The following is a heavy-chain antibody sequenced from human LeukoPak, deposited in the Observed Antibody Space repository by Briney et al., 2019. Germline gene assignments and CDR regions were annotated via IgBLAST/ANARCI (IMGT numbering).Heavy chain of an antibody. V-gene: IGHV1-69*01. CDR2: IIPIFGTA. J-gene: IGHJ4*02. Sequence: SVKVSCKASGRTFSSYAISWVRQAPGQGLEWMGGIIPIFGTANYAQKFQGRVTITADESTSTAYMELSSLRSEDTAVYYCARAMDIVVVPAASYDYWGQGTLVTVSS. D-gene: IGHD2-2*03. CDR1: GRTFSSYA. CDR3: ARAMDIVVVPAASYDY.